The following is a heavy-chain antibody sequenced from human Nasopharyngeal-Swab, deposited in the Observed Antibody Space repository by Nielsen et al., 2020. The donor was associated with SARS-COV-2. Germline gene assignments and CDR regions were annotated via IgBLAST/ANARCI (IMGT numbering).Heavy chain of an antibody. CDR1: GGSFSGYY. V-gene: IGHV4-34*01. D-gene: IGHD6-19*01. CDR3: ARGGGGGDSGWHLSHYYYGMDV. CDR2: INHSGSI. Sequence: SETLSLTCAVYGGSFSGYYWSWLRQPPGKGLEWIGEINHSGSINYDPSLKSRVTISVDTSKNQFSLKVSSVTAADTAVYYCARGGGGGDSGWHLSHYYYGMDVWGQGTTVTVSS. J-gene: IGHJ6*02.